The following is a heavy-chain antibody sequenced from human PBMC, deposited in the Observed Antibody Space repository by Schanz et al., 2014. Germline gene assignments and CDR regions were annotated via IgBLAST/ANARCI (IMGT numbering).Heavy chain of an antibody. V-gene: IGHV3-48*01. CDR3: AKGRFGELSAFDI. D-gene: IGHD3-10*01. Sequence: VQLLESGGGLVQPGGSLRLSCAASGFTFSSYSMNWVRQAPGKGLEWVSYISSSSSTRYYADSVKGRFTISRDNAKNSLYLEMNSLRAEDTAVYYCAKGRFGELSAFDIWGQGTMVTVSS. J-gene: IGHJ3*02. CDR2: ISSSSSTR. CDR1: GFTFSSYS.